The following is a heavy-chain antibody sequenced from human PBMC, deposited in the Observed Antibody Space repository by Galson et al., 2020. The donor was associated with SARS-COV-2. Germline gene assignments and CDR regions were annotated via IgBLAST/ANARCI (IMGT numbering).Heavy chain of an antibody. V-gene: IGHV4-34*01. Sequence: ETGGSLRLSCAVYVGSFSGFSWSWVRQSPGKGLEWIGEINHSGSANYNPSLKSRVTISVDTSKNQFSLKLTSVTAAETGVYYCARGRVGVVPSPILGLGPYYDYYAMDVWGQGTTITVSS. D-gene: IGHD2-2*01. CDR3: ARGRVGVVPSPILGLGPYYDYYAMDV. CDR1: VGSFSGFS. J-gene: IGHJ6*02. CDR2: INHSGSA.